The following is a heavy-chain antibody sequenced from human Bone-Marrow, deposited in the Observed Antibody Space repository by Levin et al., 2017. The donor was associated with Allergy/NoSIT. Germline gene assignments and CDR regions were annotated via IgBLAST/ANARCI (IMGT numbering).Heavy chain of an antibody. V-gene: IGHV3-7*02. J-gene: IGHJ4*02. CDR3: ARNGAWSFEF. CDR1: GFPFSGYW. CDR2: INRDGGDG. Sequence: PRGSLKISCASSGFPFSGYWMAWVRQAPGKGLEWVANINRDGGDGYYVDSVKGRFTISRDNARNTLDLQMNSLRVEDTAVYYCARNGAWSFEFWGQGTLVTVSS. D-gene: IGHD2-8*01.